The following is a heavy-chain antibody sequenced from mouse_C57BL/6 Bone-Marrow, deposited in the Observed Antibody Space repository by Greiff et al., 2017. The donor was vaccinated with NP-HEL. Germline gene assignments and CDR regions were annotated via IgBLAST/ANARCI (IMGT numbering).Heavy chain of an antibody. J-gene: IGHJ4*01. CDR2: INPNYGTT. Sequence: EVQLQQSGPELVKPGASVKISCKASGYSFTDYNMNWVKQSHGKSLEWIGVINPNYGTTSYNQKFKGKATLTVDQSSSTAYMQLNSLTSKDSAVDYCARTSHYSLAMDYWGQGTSVTVSS. CDR1: GYSFTDYN. V-gene: IGHV1-39*01. CDR3: ARTSHYSLAMDY. D-gene: IGHD1-1*01.